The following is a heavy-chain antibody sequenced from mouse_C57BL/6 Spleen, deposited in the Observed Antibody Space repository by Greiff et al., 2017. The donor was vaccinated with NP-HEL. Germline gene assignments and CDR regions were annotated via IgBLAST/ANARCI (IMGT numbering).Heavy chain of an antibody. D-gene: IGHD2-4*01. J-gene: IGHJ3*01. CDR2: IYPRSGNT. V-gene: IGHV1-81*01. Sequence: QVQLQQSGAELARPGASVKLSCKASGYTFTSYGISWVKQRTGQGLEWIGEIYPRSGNTYYNEKFKGKATLTADKSSSTAYMELRSLTSEDSAVYGCARWTPSYYDYDVGFAYWGQGTLVTGSA. CDR1: GYTFTSYG. CDR3: ARWTPSYYDYDVGFAY.